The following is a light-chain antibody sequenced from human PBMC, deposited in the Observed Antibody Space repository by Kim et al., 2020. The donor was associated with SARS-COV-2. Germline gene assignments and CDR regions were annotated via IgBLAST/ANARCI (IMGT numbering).Light chain of an antibody. CDR3: ILYIARVLL. Sequence: PGVTSTLACGVSPCSVSPTSYPSWYRQTPGQALRTLIYNTNIRSSGVADRFSGSILGNKAALTITGAQADDESDYYCILYIARVLLFGGGTKVTVL. CDR1: PCSVSPTSY. J-gene: IGLJ3*02. V-gene: IGLV8-61*01. CDR2: NTN.